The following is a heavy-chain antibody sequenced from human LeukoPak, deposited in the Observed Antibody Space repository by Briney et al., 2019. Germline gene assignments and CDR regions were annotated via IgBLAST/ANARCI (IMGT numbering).Heavy chain of an antibody. CDR3: ARGRYSYRA. CDR1: GGSFSGYY. Sequence: SETLSLTCAVYGGSFSGYYWSWIRQPPGKGLEWIGEINHSGSTSYNPSLKSRVTISVDTSKNQFSLKLSSVTAADTAVYYCARGRYSYRAWGQGTLVTVSS. V-gene: IGHV4-34*01. D-gene: IGHD5-18*01. CDR2: INHSGST. J-gene: IGHJ4*02.